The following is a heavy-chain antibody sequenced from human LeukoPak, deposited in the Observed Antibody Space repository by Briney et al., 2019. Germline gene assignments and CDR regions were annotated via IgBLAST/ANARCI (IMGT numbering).Heavy chain of an antibody. D-gene: IGHD3-22*01. CDR2: IGTAGDT. Sequence: GGSLRLSCAASGFTFSSYDMHWVRQATGKGLECVSAIGTAGDTYYPGSVKDRFTISRENAKNSLYLQMNGLRAGDTAVYYCARALRYDSSGPTDAFDIWGQGTMVTVSS. CDR3: ARALRYDSSGPTDAFDI. V-gene: IGHV3-13*01. J-gene: IGHJ3*02. CDR1: GFTFSSYD.